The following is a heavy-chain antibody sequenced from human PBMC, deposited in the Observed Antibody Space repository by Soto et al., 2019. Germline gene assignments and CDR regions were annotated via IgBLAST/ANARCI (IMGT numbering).Heavy chain of an antibody. D-gene: IGHD3-10*01. V-gene: IGHV1-46*01. J-gene: IGHJ4*02. CDR3: AREALGGSGHYYNVRRFDN. CDR2: INPSGGST. Sequence: QVQLVQSGAEVRKPGASVKVSCKASGYTFTSYYLHWVRQAPGQGLEWTGLINPSGGSTYYAQKFQGRLTMTRDTSTSTVYMELSSLRSEDTAVYYCAREALGGSGHYYNVRRFDNWGQGTLITVSS. CDR1: GYTFTSYY.